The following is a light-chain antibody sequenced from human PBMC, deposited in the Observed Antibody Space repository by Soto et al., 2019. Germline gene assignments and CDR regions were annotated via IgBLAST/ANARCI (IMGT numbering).Light chain of an antibody. CDR1: QSVSSN. J-gene: IGKJ2*01. Sequence: EIVMTQSPATLSVSPGERVTLSCRASQSVSSNLAWYQQKPGQAPRLLIYGAATRATGIPARFSGSGSGTEFTLTTISLQSEDFAVYYCQQYNNWPYTFGQGTKLEIK. V-gene: IGKV3-15*01. CDR2: GAA. CDR3: QQYNNWPYT.